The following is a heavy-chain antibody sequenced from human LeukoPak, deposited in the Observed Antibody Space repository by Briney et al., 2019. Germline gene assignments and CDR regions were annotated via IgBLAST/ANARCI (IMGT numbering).Heavy chain of an antibody. CDR3: ARRAGKLELDY. D-gene: IGHD3-10*01. CDR2: IYYSGST. CDR1: GGSISSYY. Sequence: PSETLSLTCTVSGGSISSYYWSWIRQPPGKGLEWVGYIYYSGSTNYNPSLKSRVTISVDTSKNQFSLKLSSVTAADTAVYYCARRAGKLELDYWGQGTLVTVSS. V-gene: IGHV4-59*01. J-gene: IGHJ4*02.